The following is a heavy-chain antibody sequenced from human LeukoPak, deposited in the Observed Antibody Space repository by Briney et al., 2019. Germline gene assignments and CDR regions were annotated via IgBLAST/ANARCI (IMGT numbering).Heavy chain of an antibody. D-gene: IGHD3-10*01. CDR3: ARDSSGNAFDI. CDR1: GGSISSSSYY. CDR2: IYYSGST. Sequence: SETLSLTCTVSGGSISSSSYYWGWIRQPPGKGLEWIGSIYYSGSTYYNPSLKSRVTISVDTSKNQFSLKLSSVTAADTAVYHCARDSSGNAFDIWGQGTMVTVSS. V-gene: IGHV4-39*07. J-gene: IGHJ3*02.